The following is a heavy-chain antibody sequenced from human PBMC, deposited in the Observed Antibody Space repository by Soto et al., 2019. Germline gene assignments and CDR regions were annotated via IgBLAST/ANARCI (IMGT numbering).Heavy chain of an antibody. V-gene: IGHV3-21*01. J-gene: IGHJ4*02. D-gene: IGHD6-19*01. CDR1: GFTFSSYS. CDR2: ISSGHGDI. CDR3: ALLTSGWYGDFDF. Sequence: AGGSLRLSCAASGFTFSSYSLSWVRQAPGKGLEWVSSISSGHGDIYYADSVKGRFIGSRDNAKNLLFLQMNNLRVEDTAVYYCALLTSGWYGDFDFWGQGTLVTVSS.